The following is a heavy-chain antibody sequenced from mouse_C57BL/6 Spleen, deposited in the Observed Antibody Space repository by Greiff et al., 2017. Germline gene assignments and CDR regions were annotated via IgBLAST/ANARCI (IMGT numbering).Heavy chain of an antibody. J-gene: IGHJ1*03. V-gene: IGHV1-80*01. CDR3: AKDYGRWYFDV. D-gene: IGHD1-1*01. CDR1: GYAFSSYW. CDR2: IYPGDGDT. Sequence: VQLQQSGAELVKPGASVKISCKASGYAFSSYWMHWVKQRPGKGLEWIGQIYPGDGDTNYNGKFKGKATLTADTSSSTAYMQLSSLTSEDSAVYFCAKDYGRWYFDVWGTGTTVTVSS.